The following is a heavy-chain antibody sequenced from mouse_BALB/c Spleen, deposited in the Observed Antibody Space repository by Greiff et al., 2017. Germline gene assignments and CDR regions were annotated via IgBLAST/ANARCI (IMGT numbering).Heavy chain of an antibody. CDR2: IYPGDGDT. V-gene: IGHV1-82*01. Sequence: QVQLQQSGPELVKPGASVKISCKASGYAFSSSWMNWVKQRPGQGLEWIGRIYPGDGDTNYNGKFKGKATLTADKSSSTAYMQLSSLTSVDSAVYFCAREYGNPMDYWGQGTSVTVSS. D-gene: IGHD2-10*02. CDR1: GYAFSSSW. J-gene: IGHJ4*01. CDR3: AREYGNPMDY.